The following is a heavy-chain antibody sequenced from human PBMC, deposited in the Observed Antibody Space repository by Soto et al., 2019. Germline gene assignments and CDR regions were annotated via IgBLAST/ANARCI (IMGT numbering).Heavy chain of an antibody. V-gene: IGHV1-18*01. CDR1: GYSCPHYI. D-gene: IGHD1-1*01. Sequence: GTVEGYCLASGYSCPHYIIIGVRQDHGQGLEWMGWINGGTGKTKFSQKFQGRVTMNTDTSASTAFMELNILRFEDTAVYYCAREIGNWNDGKFDPWCQGTLGTVAS. CDR2: INGGTGKT. J-gene: IGHJ5*02. CDR3: AREIGNWNDGKFDP.